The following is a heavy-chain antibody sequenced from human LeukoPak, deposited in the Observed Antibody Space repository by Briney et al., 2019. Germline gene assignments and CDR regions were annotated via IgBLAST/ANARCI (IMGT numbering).Heavy chain of an antibody. D-gene: IGHD5-18*01. V-gene: IGHV3-21*01. CDR1: GFRFNSYS. J-gene: IGHJ4*02. CDR2: ISSSSTYI. CDR3: ARDPRTSGYSYGLGY. Sequence: GGSLRLSCAASGFRFNSYSMNWVRQAPGKGLEWVSSISSSSTYIYYADSVKGRFTISRDNAKNSLYLQMNSLSAEDTAVYYCARDPRTSGYSYGLGYWGQGTLVTVSS.